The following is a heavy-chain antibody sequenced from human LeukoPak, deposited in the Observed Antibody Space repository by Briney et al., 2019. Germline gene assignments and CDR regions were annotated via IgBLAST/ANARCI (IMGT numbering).Heavy chain of an antibody. D-gene: IGHD3-10*01. V-gene: IGHV3-7*03. J-gene: IGHJ4*02. CDR3: AKPTMVRAAPIGGY. Sequence: PGGSLRLSCAASGFPFSSYWMTWVRQAPGKGLEWVANIKEDGTEKNYVDSVKGRFTISRDNAKNSLYLQMNSLRAEDTAVYYCAKPTMVRAAPIGGYWGQGTLVTVSS. CDR1: GFPFSSYW. CDR2: IKEDGTEK.